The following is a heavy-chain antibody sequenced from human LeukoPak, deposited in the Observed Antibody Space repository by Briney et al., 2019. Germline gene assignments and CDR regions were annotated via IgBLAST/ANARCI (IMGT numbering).Heavy chain of an antibody. D-gene: IGHD6-19*01. V-gene: IGHV1-18*01. CDR3: ARTGISLAVAAVGGFDY. CDR2: ISAYNGNT. J-gene: IGHJ4*02. Sequence: ASVKVSCKASGYTFTSYGISWVRQAPGQGLEWMGWISAYNGNTNYAQKLQGRVTMTTDTSTSTAYMELRSLRSDDTAVYYCARTGISLAVAAVGGFDYWGQGTLVTVSS. CDR1: GYTFTSYG.